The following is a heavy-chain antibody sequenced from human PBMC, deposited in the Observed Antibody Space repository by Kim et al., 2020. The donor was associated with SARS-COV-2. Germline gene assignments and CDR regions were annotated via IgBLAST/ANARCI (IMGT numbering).Heavy chain of an antibody. D-gene: IGHD4-17*01. CDR1: GFTFSSYW. CDR3: ARDFTVTTHYYYGMDV. J-gene: IGHJ6*02. Sequence: GGSLRLSCAASGFTFSSYWMNWVRQAPGKVLEWVANIKQDGSEKYYVDSVKGRFTISRDNAKNSLYLQMNSLRAEDTAVYYCARDFTVTTHYYYGMDVWGQGTTVTVSS. CDR2: IKQDGSEK. V-gene: IGHV3-7*03.